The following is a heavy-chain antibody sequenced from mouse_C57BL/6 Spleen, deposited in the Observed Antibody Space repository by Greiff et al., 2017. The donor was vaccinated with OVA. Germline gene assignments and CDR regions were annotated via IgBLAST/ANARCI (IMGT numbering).Heavy chain of an antibody. CDR2: LYIGNGYT. Sequence: VQLQQSGAELVRPGSSVKMSCKTSGYTFTSYGINWVKQRPGQGLEWIGYLYIGNGYTESNEKFKGKATLSSDTSSSTAYMQLSSLTSEDSAIYFCARLGSSYEDYFDYWGQGTTLTVSS. V-gene: IGHV1-58*01. J-gene: IGHJ2*01. D-gene: IGHD1-1*01. CDR3: ARLGSSYEDYFDY. CDR1: GYTFTSYG.